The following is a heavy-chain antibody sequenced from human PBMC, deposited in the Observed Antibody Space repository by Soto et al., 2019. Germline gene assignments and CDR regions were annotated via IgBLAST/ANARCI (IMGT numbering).Heavy chain of an antibody. D-gene: IGHD3-10*01. CDR2: ISLSGSDM. Sequence: GGSLRLSCAASGFTFSSYTMNLVRQAPGKGLEWVSYISLSGSDMYYAGSVKGRFTISRDNAKNSLSLQMNSLRAEDTAVYYCVRDHIWSFDYWGQGTPVTVSS. CDR3: VRDHIWSFDY. V-gene: IGHV3-48*01. J-gene: IGHJ4*02. CDR1: GFTFSSYT.